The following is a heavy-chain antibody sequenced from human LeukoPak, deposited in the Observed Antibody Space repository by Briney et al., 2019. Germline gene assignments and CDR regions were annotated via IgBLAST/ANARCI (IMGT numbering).Heavy chain of an antibody. CDR1: GGSISSYY. V-gene: IGHV4-59*01. CDR3: ARGGGYDSGYSSSFLYYYYYYYMDV. D-gene: IGHD6-13*01. CDR2: IYYSGST. Sequence: SETLSLTCTVSGGSISSYYWSWIRQPPGKGLEWIGYIYYSGSTNYNPSLKSRVTMSVDTSKNQFSLKLSSVTAADTAVYYCARGGGYDSGYSSSFLYYYYYYYMDVWGKGTTVTVSS. J-gene: IGHJ6*03.